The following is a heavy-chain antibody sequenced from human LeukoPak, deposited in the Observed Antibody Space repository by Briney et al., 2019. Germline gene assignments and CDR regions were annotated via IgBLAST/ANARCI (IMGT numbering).Heavy chain of an antibody. CDR3: AKDSSYDSSGY. V-gene: IGHV3-30*18. D-gene: IGHD3-22*01. J-gene: IGHJ4*02. CDR2: ISYDGSNK. CDR1: GFTFSSYG. Sequence: GGSLRLSCAASGFTFSSYGMHWVRQAPGKGLEWVAVISYDGSNKYYADSVKGRFTISRDNSKNTLYLQMNSLRAEDTAVYYCAKDSSYDSSGYWGQGTLVTVSS.